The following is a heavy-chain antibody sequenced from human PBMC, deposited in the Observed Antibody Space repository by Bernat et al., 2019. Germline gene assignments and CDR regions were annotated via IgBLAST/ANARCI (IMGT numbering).Heavy chain of an antibody. V-gene: IGHV3-23*04. CDR1: GFTFSSYA. CDR3: AKVSRPVGATTRGWFDP. J-gene: IGHJ5*02. Sequence: EVQLVESGGGLVQPGGSLRLSCAASGFTFSSYAMSWVRQAPGKGLEWVSAISGSGGSTYYADYVKGRFTNSRDNAKNTLYLQMNSLRAEDTDVYYCAKVSRPVGATTRGWFDPWGQGTLVTVSS. D-gene: IGHD1-26*01. CDR2: ISGSGGST.